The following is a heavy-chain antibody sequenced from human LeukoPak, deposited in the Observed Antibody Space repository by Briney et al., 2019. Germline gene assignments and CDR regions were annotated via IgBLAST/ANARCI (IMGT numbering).Heavy chain of an antibody. J-gene: IGHJ3*02. D-gene: IGHD1-26*01. CDR3: ARGLVGATVIDAFDI. CDR1: GYTFTGYY. CDR2: INPNSGGT. V-gene: IGHV1-2*02. Sequence: ASVKVSCKASGYTFTGYYMHWVRQAPGQGLEWMGWINPNSGGTNYAQKFQGRVTMTRDTSISTAYMELSRLRSDDTAVYYCARGLVGATVIDAFDIWGQGTMVTVSS.